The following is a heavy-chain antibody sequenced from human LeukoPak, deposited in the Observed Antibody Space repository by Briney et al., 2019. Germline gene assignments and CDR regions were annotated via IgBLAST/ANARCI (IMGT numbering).Heavy chain of an antibody. D-gene: IGHD2-2*01. Sequence: ASVKVSCKASGGTFSSYAISWVRQAPGQGLEWMGWISAYNGNTNYAQKLQGRVTMTTDTSTSTAYMELRSLRSDDTAVYYCARVSCSSTSCYVWDWQQLVHIGNWFDPWGQGTLVTVSS. J-gene: IGHJ5*02. V-gene: IGHV1-18*01. CDR1: GGTFSSYA. CDR3: ARVSCSSTSCYVWDWQQLVHIGNWFDP. CDR2: ISAYNGNT.